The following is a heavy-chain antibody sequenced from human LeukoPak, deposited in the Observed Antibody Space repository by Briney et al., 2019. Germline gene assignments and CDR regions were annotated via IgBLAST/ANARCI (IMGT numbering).Heavy chain of an antibody. V-gene: IGHV4-59*08. Sequence: SETLSLTCTVSGGSISSYYWSWIRQPPGKGLEWIGCISYSGTTNYNPSLKSRVTISVDTSKNQFSLKLSSVTAADTAVYYCARATAAPGTKHFDFWGQGALVSASS. CDR3: ARATAAPGTKHFDF. CDR2: ISYSGTT. J-gene: IGHJ4*02. CDR1: GGSISSYY. D-gene: IGHD6-13*01.